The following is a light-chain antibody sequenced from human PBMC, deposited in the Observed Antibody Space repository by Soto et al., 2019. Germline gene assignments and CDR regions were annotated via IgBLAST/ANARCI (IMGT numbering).Light chain of an antibody. J-gene: IGKJ1*01. Sequence: EIVLTQSPATLSLSPGERATLSCRASQSVSSYFAWYQQKPGQAPRLLIYDASNRATGIPARFSGSGSATEFTLTISSLAPEDFAVYYCQQRSSWPLTFGEGTEVEIK. CDR1: QSVSSY. CDR2: DAS. V-gene: IGKV3-11*01. CDR3: QQRSSWPLT.